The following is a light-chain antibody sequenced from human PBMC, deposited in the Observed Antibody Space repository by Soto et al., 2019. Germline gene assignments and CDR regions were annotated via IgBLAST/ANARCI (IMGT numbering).Light chain of an antibody. J-gene: IGLJ2*01. CDR3: AAWDDSLNGVV. V-gene: IGLV1-44*01. CDR2: SNN. Sequence: QSVLTQLPSASGTPGQRVTISCSGTSSNIGSNTVNWYQQLPGTAPKLLIYSNNQRPSGVPDRFPGSKSGTSASLAISGLQSEDEADYYCAAWDDSLNGVVFGGGTKLTVL. CDR1: SSNIGSNT.